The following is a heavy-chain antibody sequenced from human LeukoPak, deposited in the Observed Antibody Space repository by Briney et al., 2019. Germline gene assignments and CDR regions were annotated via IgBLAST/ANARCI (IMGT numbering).Heavy chain of an antibody. CDR2: INTDGSSP. V-gene: IGHV3-74*01. Sequence: GGSLRLSCAASGFSFSSYWMHWVRQAPGKGLVWVSRINTDGSSPSYADSVVKGRFTISRDNAKNTLYLQMNSLRAEDTAVYYCARAWHQTDYWGQGTLVTVSS. CDR3: ARAWHQTDY. CDR1: GFSFSSYW. J-gene: IGHJ4*02.